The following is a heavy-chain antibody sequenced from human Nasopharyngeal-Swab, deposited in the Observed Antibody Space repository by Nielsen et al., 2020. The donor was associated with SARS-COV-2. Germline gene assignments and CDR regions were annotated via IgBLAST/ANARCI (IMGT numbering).Heavy chain of an antibody. Sequence: GESLKISCAASGFTFSNYRMHWVRQAPGKGLVWVSRITGDGSSLNYADFVKGRFTISTDNSKSKLYLEMNSLRAEDTAVYYCARGRGSSTSMIGYWGQGTLVTVSS. J-gene: IGHJ4*02. CDR1: GFTFSNYR. CDR3: ARGRGSSTSMIGY. CDR2: ITGDGSSL. V-gene: IGHV3-74*01. D-gene: IGHD2/OR15-2a*01.